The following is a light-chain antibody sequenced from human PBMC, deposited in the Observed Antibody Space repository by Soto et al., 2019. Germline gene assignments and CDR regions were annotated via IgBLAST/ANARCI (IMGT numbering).Light chain of an antibody. V-gene: IGLV1-40*01. CDR1: SSNIGAGYD. J-gene: IGLJ1*01. CDR3: QSYDRSLSGCYV. CDR2: GNG. Sequence: QSALTQPPSVSGAPGQRVSISCNGSSSNIGAGYDVHWYQQLPGTTPKLLIYGNGNRPSGVPDRFSGSKSGTSASLAITGLQAEDEADYYCQSYDRSLSGCYVFRTGTKVTVL.